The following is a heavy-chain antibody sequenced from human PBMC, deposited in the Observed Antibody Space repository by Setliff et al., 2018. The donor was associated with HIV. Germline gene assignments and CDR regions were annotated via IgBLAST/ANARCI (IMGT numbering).Heavy chain of an antibody. Sequence: ASVKVSCKASGDTFISYGINWVRQAPGQGLEWMGWISTYNGDTKYAQKFQGRVTMTTDTSTSTAYMELRSLRSDDTAVYYCASGRGEYSSGWYRNALDIWGQGTMVTVSS. CDR1: GDTFISYG. V-gene: IGHV1-18*01. J-gene: IGHJ3*02. CDR2: ISTYNGDT. CDR3: ASGRGEYSSGWYRNALDI. D-gene: IGHD6-19*01.